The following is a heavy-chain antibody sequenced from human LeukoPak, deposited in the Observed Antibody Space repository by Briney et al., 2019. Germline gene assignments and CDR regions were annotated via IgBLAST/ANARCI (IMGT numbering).Heavy chain of an antibody. Sequence: ASVKVSCKASGYTFTSYGISWVRQAPGLGLEWMGWISAYNGNTNYAQKLQGRVTMTTDTSTSTAYMELRSLRSDDTAVYYCARDYAAAGTVGYWGQGTLVTVSS. V-gene: IGHV1-18*01. CDR3: ARDYAAAGTVGY. J-gene: IGHJ4*02. CDR2: ISAYNGNT. D-gene: IGHD6-13*01. CDR1: GYTFTSYG.